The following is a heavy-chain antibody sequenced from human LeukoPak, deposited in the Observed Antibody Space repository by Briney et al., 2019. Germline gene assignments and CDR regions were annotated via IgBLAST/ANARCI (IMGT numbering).Heavy chain of an antibody. CDR1: GFTFSSYS. D-gene: IGHD3-22*01. CDR2: ITSTSNYM. J-gene: IGHJ4*02. CDR3: ARAFYYDSNGPDSDY. V-gene: IGHV3-21*01. Sequence: PGGSLRLSCAASGFTFSSYSMNWVRQAPGKGLEWVSSITSTSNYMYYADSVKGRFTISRDNAKSSVYLQMNSLRAEDTAVYYCARAFYYDSNGPDSDYWGQGTLVTVSS.